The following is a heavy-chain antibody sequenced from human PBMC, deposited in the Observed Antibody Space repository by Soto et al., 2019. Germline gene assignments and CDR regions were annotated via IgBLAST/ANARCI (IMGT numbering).Heavy chain of an antibody. V-gene: IGHV3-53*01. J-gene: IGHJ6*02. Sequence: PGGSLRLSCNASGFTVSSTYMSWVRQAPGMGLEWVAVIESGGSTHYADSVKGRFTISRDNSKNTLYLQMNSLRVEDTAVYYCAKVRGVGYYYFYGMDVWGQGTTVTVSS. D-gene: IGHD3-10*01. CDR3: AKVRGVGYYYFYGMDV. CDR2: IESGGST. CDR1: GFTVSSTY.